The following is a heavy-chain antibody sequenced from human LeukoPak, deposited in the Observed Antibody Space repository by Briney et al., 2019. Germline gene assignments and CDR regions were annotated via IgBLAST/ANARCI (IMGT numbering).Heavy chain of an antibody. CDR1: GFTFGDYY. V-gene: IGHV3-7*01. CDR2: IKTDGSEK. Sequence: PGGSLRLSCAASGFTFGDYYMSWIRQAPGKGLEWVANIKTDGSEKYYVDSVKGRFTISRDNTKNSVYLQMNSLRAEDTAVYYCARDSNVATYDYWGQGTLVTVSS. J-gene: IGHJ4*02. CDR3: ARDSNVATYDY. D-gene: IGHD5-12*01.